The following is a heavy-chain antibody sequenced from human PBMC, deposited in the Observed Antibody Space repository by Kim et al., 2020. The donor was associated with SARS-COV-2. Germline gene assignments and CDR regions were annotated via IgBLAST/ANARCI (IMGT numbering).Heavy chain of an antibody. CDR2: ALASSNST. J-gene: IGHJ4*02. V-gene: IGHV3-23*01. CDR3: ARSPKAGGGH. D-gene: IGHD2-15*01. Sequence: GGSLRLSCAASGFEFTGFTMHWVRQSSGKGLEWVAAALASSNSTFYADSVKGRFIVSRDNSKNVLFLQMNSLRADDTAVYFCARSPKAGGGHWGQGTLVT. CDR1: GFEFTGFT.